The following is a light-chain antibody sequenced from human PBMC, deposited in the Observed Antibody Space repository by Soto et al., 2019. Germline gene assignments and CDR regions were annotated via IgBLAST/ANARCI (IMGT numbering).Light chain of an antibody. Sequence: DIQITHSPSTLSAYVLYSVTIICRASQLISSWLAWYQQKPGKAPKLLIYDVSKLETGVPSRFSGSGSGTDFTFTISSLQPEDIATYFCQQYDDLPITFGQGTRLETK. CDR1: QLISSW. V-gene: IGKV1-33*01. J-gene: IGKJ5*01. CDR2: DVS. CDR3: QQYDDLPIT.